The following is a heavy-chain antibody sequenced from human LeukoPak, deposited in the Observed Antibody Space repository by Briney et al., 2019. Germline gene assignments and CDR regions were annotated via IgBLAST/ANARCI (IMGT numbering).Heavy chain of an antibody. CDR1: GVSSSSSY. J-gene: IGHJ4*02. CDR2: IFYTGDS. Sequence: SETLSLTCTISGVSSSSSYWSWIRQPPGKGLEWIGYIFYTGDSNHNPSLKSRVSISLDTSKDQISLKLSSVTAADTAVYYCARGTNWGSRFYYWGQGTLVTVSS. V-gene: IGHV4-59*12. CDR3: ARGTNWGSRFYY. D-gene: IGHD7-27*01.